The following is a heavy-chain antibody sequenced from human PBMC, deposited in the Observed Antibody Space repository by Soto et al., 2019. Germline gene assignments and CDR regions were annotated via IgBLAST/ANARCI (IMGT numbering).Heavy chain of an antibody. CDR2: IDPNSGGT. CDR1: GYTFTGYY. J-gene: IGHJ4*02. D-gene: IGHD2-2*01. V-gene: IGHV1-2*04. CDR3: ARTQCISTRCYVGSWDY. Sequence: QVQLVQSGAEVKKPGASVKVSCKASGYTFTGYYMHWVRQAPGQGLEWMGWIDPNSGGTNYAQKFQGWVTMTRDTSXSXXYMELSRLRSDDTAVYYCARTQCISTRCYVGSWDYWGQGTLVTVSS.